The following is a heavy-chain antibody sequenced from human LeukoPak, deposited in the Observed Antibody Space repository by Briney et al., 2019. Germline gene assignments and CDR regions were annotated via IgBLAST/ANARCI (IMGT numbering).Heavy chain of an antibody. D-gene: IGHD2-2*02. CDR1: GFTFSSSW. Sequence: GGSLRLSCVASGFTFSSSWMYWVRQVPGKGLVCVSRMNSDGSSTIYADSVKGRFTISRDNAKNTVYLQMNSLRAEDTAVYYCARIPYYYGMDVWGQGTTVTVSS. CDR2: MNSDGSST. CDR3: ARIPYYYGMDV. V-gene: IGHV3-74*01. J-gene: IGHJ6*02.